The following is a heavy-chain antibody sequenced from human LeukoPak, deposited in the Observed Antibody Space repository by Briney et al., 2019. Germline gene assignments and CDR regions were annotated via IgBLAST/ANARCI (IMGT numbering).Heavy chain of an antibody. V-gene: IGHV1-18*01. CDR2: ISAYNGNT. Sequence: ASVTVSYKASGYTFTSYGISWVRQAPGQGLAWMGWISAYNGNTNYAQMLQGRVTMTTDTSTSTAYMELRSLRSDDTAVYYCARGGSSGYYGAYFDYWGQGTLVTVSS. CDR3: ARGGSSGYYGAYFDY. J-gene: IGHJ4*02. D-gene: IGHD3-22*01. CDR1: GYTFTSYG.